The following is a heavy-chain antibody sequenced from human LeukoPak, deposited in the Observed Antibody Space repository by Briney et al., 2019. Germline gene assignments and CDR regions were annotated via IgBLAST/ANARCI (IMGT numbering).Heavy chain of an antibody. V-gene: IGHV3-64D*06. CDR2: ISSNGDNT. Sequence: GGSLRLSCSVSGFTFSTYVMHWVRQAPGKGLEYVSAISSNGDNTYYADSVKGRFTISRDNSENTLYLQMSSLGADDTAVYYCVRGTGYWGQGTLVTVSS. CDR3: VRGTGY. CDR1: GFTFSTYV. J-gene: IGHJ4*02.